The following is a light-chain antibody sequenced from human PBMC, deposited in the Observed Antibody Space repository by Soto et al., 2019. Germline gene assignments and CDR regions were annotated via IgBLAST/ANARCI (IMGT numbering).Light chain of an antibody. CDR2: EDN. CDR1: SSNIGRNY. Sequence: QSVLTQPPSVSAAPGQKVTISCSGSSSNIGRNYVSWYQQVPGTAPKLLIFEDNKRPSGIPDRFTASKSGTSATLGITGLQAGDEVDYHCATWDTGLSAGVFGAGTKLTVL. CDR3: ATWDTGLSAGV. V-gene: IGLV1-51*02. J-gene: IGLJ3*02.